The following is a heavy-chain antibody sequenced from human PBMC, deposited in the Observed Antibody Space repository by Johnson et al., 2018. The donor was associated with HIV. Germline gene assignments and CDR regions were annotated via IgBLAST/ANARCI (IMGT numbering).Heavy chain of an antibody. J-gene: IGHJ3*02. V-gene: IGHV3-30*03. CDR3: ASPREPSKFYTGGWFDAFDS. Sequence: QVQLVESGGGVVQPGRYLRLSCAASGFTFSSYGMHWVRQAPGKGLEWVAVISYDGSKTYYADSVKGRFTISRDNSQKTLYLQMNSLRPEDTAVYFCASPREPSKFYTGGWFDAFDSWGQGTMVTVSS. CDR1: GFTFSSYG. D-gene: IGHD6-19*01. CDR2: ISYDGSKT.